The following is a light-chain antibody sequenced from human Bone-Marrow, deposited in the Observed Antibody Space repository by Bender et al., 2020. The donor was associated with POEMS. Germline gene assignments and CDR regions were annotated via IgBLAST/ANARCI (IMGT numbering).Light chain of an antibody. V-gene: IGLV2-14*02. CDR3: SSYTDTAKV. CDR1: NSDVGSYNL. CDR2: EAT. Sequence: QSALTQPASVSGSPGQSITISCTGTNSDVGSYNLVSWYQQHPGKAPKLMIYEATKRPSGVSDRFSGARSGNTASLTISGLQPEDEADYYCSSYTDTAKVFGGGTKLTVL. J-gene: IGLJ2*01.